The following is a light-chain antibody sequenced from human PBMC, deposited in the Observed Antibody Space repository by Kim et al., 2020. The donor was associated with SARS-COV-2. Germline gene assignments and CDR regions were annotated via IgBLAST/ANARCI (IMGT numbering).Light chain of an antibody. V-gene: IGKV1-5*03. Sequence: DIQMTQSPSTLSASVGDRVTITCRASQSIGTWLAWYQQKPGKAPKVLIYKASNLHTGVPSRFSGSGSGTEFTLTISSLQPDDFATYFCQQYDDYFSWTFGQGTKVDIK. CDR1: QSIGTW. CDR3: QQYDDYFSWT. J-gene: IGKJ1*01. CDR2: KAS.